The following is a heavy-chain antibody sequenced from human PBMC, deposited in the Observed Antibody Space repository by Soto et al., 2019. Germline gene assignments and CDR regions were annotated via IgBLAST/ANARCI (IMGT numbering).Heavy chain of an antibody. V-gene: IGHV1-18*04. J-gene: IGHJ2*01. CDR3: ARDPLRFLEWSTPGWYFDL. CDR2: ISAYNGNT. Sequence: QVQLVQSGAEVKKPGASVKVSCKASGYTFTSYGISWVRQAPGQGLEWMGWISAYNGNTNYAQKLQGRVTMTTDTSTSTAYMELSSLRSDDTAVYYCARDPLRFLEWSTPGWYFDLWGRGTLVTVSS. CDR1: GYTFTSYG. D-gene: IGHD3-3*01.